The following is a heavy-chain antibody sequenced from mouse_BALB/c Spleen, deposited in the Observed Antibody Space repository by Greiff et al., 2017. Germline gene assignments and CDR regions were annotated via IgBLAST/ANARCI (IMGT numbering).Heavy chain of an antibody. CDR3: TREGTTVVARAMDY. J-gene: IGHJ4*01. D-gene: IGHD1-1*01. CDR1: GFTFSSYT. V-gene: IGHV5-6-4*01. CDR2: ISSGGSYT. Sequence: EVQRVESGGGLVKPGGSLKLSCAASGFTFSSYTMSWVRQTPEKRLEWVATISSGGSYTYYPDSVKGRFTISRDNAKNTLYLQMSSLKSEDTAMYYCTREGTTVVARAMDYWGQGTSVTVSS.